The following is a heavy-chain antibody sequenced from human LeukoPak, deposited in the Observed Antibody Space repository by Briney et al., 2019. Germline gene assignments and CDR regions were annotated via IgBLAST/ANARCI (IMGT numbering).Heavy chain of an antibody. J-gene: IGHJ3*02. CDR3: ARDLRYFYDSSGYPGAFDI. CDR2: IYYSGST. V-gene: IGHV4-59*11. CDR1: GGSISSHY. Sequence: SETLSLTCTVSGGSISSHYWSWIRQPPGKGLEWIGYIYYSGSTNYNPSLKSRVTISVDTSKNQFSLKLSSETAADTAVYYCARDLRYFYDSSGYPGAFDIWGQGTMVTVSS. D-gene: IGHD3-22*01.